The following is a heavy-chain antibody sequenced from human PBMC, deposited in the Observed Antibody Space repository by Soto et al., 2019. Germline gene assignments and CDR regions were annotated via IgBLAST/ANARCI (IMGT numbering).Heavy chain of an antibody. Sequence: PSETLSLTCAVYGGSFSGYYWSWIRQPPGKGLEWIGEINHSGSTNYNPSLKSRVTIPVDTSKNQFSLKLSSVTAADTAVYYCAREIEYSYGLWGQGTLVTVS. CDR1: GGSFSGYY. D-gene: IGHD5-18*01. CDR3: AREIEYSYGL. V-gene: IGHV4-34*01. J-gene: IGHJ4*02. CDR2: INHSGST.